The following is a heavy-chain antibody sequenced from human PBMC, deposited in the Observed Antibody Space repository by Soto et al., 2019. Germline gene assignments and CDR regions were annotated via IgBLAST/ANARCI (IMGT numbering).Heavy chain of an antibody. Sequence: PGGSLRLSCAASGFTFSSYWMSWVRQAPGKGLEWVANIKQDGSEKYYVDSVKGRFTISRDNAKNSLYLQMNSLRAEDTAVYYCARDQYYCGSEPFDYWGQGTLVTVSS. CDR3: ARDQYYCGSEPFDY. V-gene: IGHV3-7*01. CDR2: IKQDGSEK. D-gene: IGHD3-10*01. J-gene: IGHJ4*02. CDR1: GFTFSSYW.